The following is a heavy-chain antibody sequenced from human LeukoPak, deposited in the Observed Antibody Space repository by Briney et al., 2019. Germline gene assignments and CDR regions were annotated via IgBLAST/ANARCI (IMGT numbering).Heavy chain of an antibody. V-gene: IGHV1-46*01. CDR2: IYPRDGST. CDR3: ARDQEGFDY. J-gene: IGHJ4*02. Sequence: ASAKVSCKASGYTFTSYYIHWVRQAPGQGLEWMGMIYPRDGSTSYAQKFQGRVTVTRDTSTSTVHMELSGLRSEDTAVYYCARDQEGFDYWGQGTLVTVSS. CDR1: GYTFTSYY.